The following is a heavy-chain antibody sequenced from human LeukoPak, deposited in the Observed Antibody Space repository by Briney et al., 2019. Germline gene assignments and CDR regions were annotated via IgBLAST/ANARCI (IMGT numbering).Heavy chain of an antibody. V-gene: IGHV3-72*01. Sequence: GGYLRLSCAASGFTISDHYMDWVRQAPGKGLEWVGRTRNKANSYTTEYAASVKGRFTISRDDSKNSLYLQMNSLKTEDTAVYYCARGYGRDAFDIWGQGTMVTVSS. CDR3: ARGYGRDAFDI. CDR1: GFTISDHY. J-gene: IGHJ3*02. D-gene: IGHD3-16*01. CDR2: TRNKANSYTT.